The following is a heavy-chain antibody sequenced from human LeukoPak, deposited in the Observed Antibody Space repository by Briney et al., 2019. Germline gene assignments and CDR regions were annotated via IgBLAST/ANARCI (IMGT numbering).Heavy chain of an antibody. CDR3: ARDVLSSGWFGGDY. Sequence: GSSVKVSCKASGGTFSSYAISWVRQAPGQGLEWMGGIIPILGIANYAQKFQGRVTITADKSTSTAYMELSSLRSEDTAVYYCARDVLSSGWFGGDYWGQGTLVTVSS. CDR1: GGTFSSYA. CDR2: IIPILGIA. V-gene: IGHV1-69*04. J-gene: IGHJ4*02. D-gene: IGHD6-19*01.